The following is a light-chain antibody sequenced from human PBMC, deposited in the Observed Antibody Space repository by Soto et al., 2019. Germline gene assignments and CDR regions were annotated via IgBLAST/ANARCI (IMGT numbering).Light chain of an antibody. CDR1: QHIARY. Sequence: QMTQSPSSLSSSVGDRVTITCRASQHIARYLNWYQQKPGKAPKFLIYAASTLQSGVPSRFSSSGSGTEFTLTIDSLHPEYFAHYFCQESCSAPWTFDQGAKVVV. CDR2: AAS. CDR3: QESCSAPWT. J-gene: IGKJ1*01. V-gene: IGKV1-39*01.